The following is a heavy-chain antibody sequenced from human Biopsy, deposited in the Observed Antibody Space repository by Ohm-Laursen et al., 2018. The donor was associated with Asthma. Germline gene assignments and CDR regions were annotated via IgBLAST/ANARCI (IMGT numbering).Heavy chain of an antibody. CDR1: GGMFGNYA. J-gene: IGHJ6*02. CDR2: IIPIFDTP. V-gene: IGHV1-69*13. CDR3: VTSGGDYGYFGLDV. D-gene: IGHD4-17*01. Sequence: ASVKVSCNASGGMFGNYAISWVRQAPGQGLEWMGGIIPIFDTPNYAQKFQGRVTITADESTTTAYMELSSLRSEDTAVYYCVTSGGDYGYFGLDVWGQGTTVTVSS.